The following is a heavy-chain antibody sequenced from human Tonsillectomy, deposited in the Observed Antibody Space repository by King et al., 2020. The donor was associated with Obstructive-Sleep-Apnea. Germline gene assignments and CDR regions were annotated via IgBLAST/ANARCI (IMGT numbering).Heavy chain of an antibody. V-gene: IGHV3-48*04. J-gene: IGHJ4*02. CDR3: ARTAYLDY. Sequence: VQLVESGGGLVQPGGSLRLSCAASGFTFSSYSMNWVRQAPGKGLEWVSYISSSSSTIYYADSVKGRFTISRDNAKNSLYLQMNSLRAEDTAVYHCARTAYLDYWGKGTLVTVSS. D-gene: IGHD2-21*02. CDR1: GFTFSSYS. CDR2: ISSSSSTI.